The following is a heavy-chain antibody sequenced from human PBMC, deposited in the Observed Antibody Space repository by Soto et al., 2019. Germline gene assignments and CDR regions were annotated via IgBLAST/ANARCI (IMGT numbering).Heavy chain of an antibody. CDR1: GGSTTISSYY. CDR2: MYYSGST. D-gene: IGHD1-1*01. CDR3: ARLRIEGTTPYYFEY. J-gene: IGHJ4*02. V-gene: IGHV4-39*07. Sequence: QLQVQESGPGLVKPSETLSLTCTVSGGSTTISSYYRACIRQPPGKGLEWIGSMYYSGSTYYNPSLKSRVTMSVDTSKDQFSLKLRSMTAADTAVYYCARLRIEGTTPYYFEYWGQGTPVSVSS.